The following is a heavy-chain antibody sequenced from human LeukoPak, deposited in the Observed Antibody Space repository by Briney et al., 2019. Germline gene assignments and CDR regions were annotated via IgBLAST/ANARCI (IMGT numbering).Heavy chain of an antibody. J-gene: IGHJ4*02. CDR1: GFTFSSYA. CDR2: IINSGATT. V-gene: IGHV3-23*01. CDR3: AKDIHGDYGGLDY. D-gene: IGHD4-17*01. Sequence: GGSLRLSCAASGFTFSSYAMTWVRQAPGKGLEWVSTIINSGATTYYADSVKGRFTISRDNSKNTLDLQMNSLRAEDTAVYYCAKDIHGDYGGLDYWGQGTLVTVSS.